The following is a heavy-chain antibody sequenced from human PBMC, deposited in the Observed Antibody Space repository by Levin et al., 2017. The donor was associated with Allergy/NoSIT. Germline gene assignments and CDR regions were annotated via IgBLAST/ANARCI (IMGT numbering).Heavy chain of an antibody. D-gene: IGHD1-14*01. J-gene: IGHJ3*02. CDR3: AREPPTEHAFDI. Sequence: GESLKISCKASGYTFINYYMHWVRQAPGQGLEWMGIIKPSGGSTTYAQKFQGRVTMTRDTSTSTVYLELSSLRSEDTAVYYCAREPPTEHAFDIWGQGTMVTVSS. CDR1: GYTFINYY. CDR2: IKPSGGST. V-gene: IGHV1-46*01.